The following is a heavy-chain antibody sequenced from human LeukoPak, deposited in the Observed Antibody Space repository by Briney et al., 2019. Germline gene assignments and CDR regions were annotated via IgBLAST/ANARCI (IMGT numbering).Heavy chain of an antibody. Sequence: GASVKVSCKSPRYTFTNYYLNWVRQAPGQGLEWMGWISGYNGNTYYGKKFQGRVTLTTDTSTNTVYMELRSLRADDTAVHYCARDIGGGYYFDYWGQGTLVTVSS. V-gene: IGHV1-18*04. CDR2: ISGYNGNT. J-gene: IGHJ4*02. D-gene: IGHD3-22*01. CDR3: ARDIGGGYYFDY. CDR1: RYTFTNYY.